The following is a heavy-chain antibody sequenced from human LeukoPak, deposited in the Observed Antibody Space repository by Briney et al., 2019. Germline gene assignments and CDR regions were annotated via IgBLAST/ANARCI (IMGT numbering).Heavy chain of an antibody. CDR1: GGSVSRYY. Sequence: SETLSLTCTVSGGSVSRYYWIWIRQPRRKGLEWIGYISYSGSTYNNPSLKSRVTISVDTSKNQFSLKLSSVTAADTAVYYCAAQGGYYGSGSHRHWGQGTLVTVSS. J-gene: IGHJ4*02. CDR3: AAQGGYYGSGSHRH. CDR2: ISYSGST. V-gene: IGHV4-59*04. D-gene: IGHD3-10*01.